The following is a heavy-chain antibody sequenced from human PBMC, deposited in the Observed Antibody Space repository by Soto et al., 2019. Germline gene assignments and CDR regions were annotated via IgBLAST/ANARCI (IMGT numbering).Heavy chain of an antibody. CDR3: ARDWLLKQNIVVVPEAMRGGY. D-gene: IGHD2-2*01. V-gene: IGHV1-2*02. J-gene: IGHJ4*02. CDR2: INPNSGGT. Sequence: ASVEVSCKASGYTFTGYSMHWVRQAPGQGLEWMGWINPNSGGTNYAQKFQGRVTMTRDTSISTAYMELSRLRSDDTAVYYCARDWLLKQNIVVVPEAMRGGYWVQGTLVTVFS. CDR1: GYTFTGYS.